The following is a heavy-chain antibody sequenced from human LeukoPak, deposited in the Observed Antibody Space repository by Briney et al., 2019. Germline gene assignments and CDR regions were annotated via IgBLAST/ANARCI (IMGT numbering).Heavy chain of an antibody. J-gene: IGHJ3*02. CDR3: ARDRNADAFDI. V-gene: IGHV1-18*01. CDR2: ISPYNGNT. D-gene: IGHD1-1*01. CDR1: GYTFTIFG. Sequence: GASVKVSCKASGYTFTIFGVSWVRQAPGQGLEWMGWISPYNGNTNYAQKLQGRVTMTTDTSTSTAYMELRSLRSDDTAMYYCARDRNADAFDIWGQGTMVTVSP.